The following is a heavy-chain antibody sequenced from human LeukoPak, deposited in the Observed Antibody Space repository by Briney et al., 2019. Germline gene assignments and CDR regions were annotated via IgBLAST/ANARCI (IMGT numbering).Heavy chain of an antibody. CDR3: ARVRFLEWLHIY. D-gene: IGHD3-3*01. J-gene: IGHJ4*02. V-gene: IGHV1-18*01. Sequence: ASVKVSCKASGYTFTSYGISWVRQAPGQGLEWMGWISAYNGNTNYAQKLQGRVTMTTDTPTSTAYMELRSLRSDDTAVYYCARVRFLEWLHIYWGQGTLVTVSS. CDR2: ISAYNGNT. CDR1: GYTFTSYG.